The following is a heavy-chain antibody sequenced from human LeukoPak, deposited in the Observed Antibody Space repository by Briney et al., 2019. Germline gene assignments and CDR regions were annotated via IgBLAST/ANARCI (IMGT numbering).Heavy chain of an antibody. Sequence: GGSLRLPGAASGFTFSSYGMHWVRQAPGKGLEWVAFIRYDGSNKYYADSVKGRFTISRDNSKNTLYLQMNSLRAEDTAVYYCAHERDTAMVTIDYWGQGTLVTFSS. CDR2: IRYDGSNK. D-gene: IGHD5-18*01. V-gene: IGHV3-30*02. J-gene: IGHJ4*02. CDR3: AHERDTAMVTIDY. CDR1: GFTFSSYG.